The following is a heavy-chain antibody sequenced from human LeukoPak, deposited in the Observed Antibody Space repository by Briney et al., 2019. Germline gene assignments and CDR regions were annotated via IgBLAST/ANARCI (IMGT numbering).Heavy chain of an antibody. Sequence: SETLSLTCAVYGGSFSGYYWSWIRQPPGKGLEWIGYIYYSGSTNYNPSLKSRVTISVDTSKNQFSLKLSSVTAADTAVYYCARDNGSGSLDWFDPWGQGTLVTVSS. J-gene: IGHJ5*02. CDR1: GGSFSGYY. CDR2: IYYSGST. CDR3: ARDNGSGSLDWFDP. D-gene: IGHD3-10*01. V-gene: IGHV4-59*01.